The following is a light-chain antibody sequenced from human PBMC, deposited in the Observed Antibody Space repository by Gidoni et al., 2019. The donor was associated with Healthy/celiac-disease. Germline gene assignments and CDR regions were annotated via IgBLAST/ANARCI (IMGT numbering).Light chain of an antibody. CDR1: QDISNY. J-gene: IGKJ5*01. CDR2: EAS. V-gene: IGKV1-33*01. Sequence: DIQMTQSPSALSASVGDRVTITCQASQDISNYLNWYQQKPGKAPKLLIYEASHLETVVPSMFSGSGSGTDFTFTISSLQPEDIATYYCQQYDNLPITFGQXTRLEIK. CDR3: QQYDNLPIT.